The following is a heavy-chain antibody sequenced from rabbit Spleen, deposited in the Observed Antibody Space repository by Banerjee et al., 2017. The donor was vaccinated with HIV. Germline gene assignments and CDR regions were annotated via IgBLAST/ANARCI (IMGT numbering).Heavy chain of an antibody. CDR2: INAATGKP. J-gene: IGHJ2*01. V-gene: IGHV1S45*01. D-gene: IGHD1-1*01. CDR1: GFSFGGRDV. Sequence: QEQLVESGGGLVQPTGSLTLTCKASGFSFGGRDVMCWVRQAPGKGLEWIACINAATGKPVYATWAKGRFTISRTSSTTVTLQLTSLTAADTATYFCARNYVNAFDPWGQGTLVTVS. CDR3: ARNYVNAFDP.